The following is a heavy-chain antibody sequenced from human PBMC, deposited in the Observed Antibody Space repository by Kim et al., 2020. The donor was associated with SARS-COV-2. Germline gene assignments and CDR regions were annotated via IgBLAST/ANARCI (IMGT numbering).Heavy chain of an antibody. D-gene: IGHD6-13*01. J-gene: IGHJ5*02. Sequence: GESLKISCKGSGYSFTNYWVAWVRQMPGKGLEWMGIIYPGDSDTRYSPSFQGQVTISADKSISTAYLQWSSLKASDTAMYYCARHGIAAATRGGWFDPWGQGTLVTVSS. CDR1: GYSFTNYW. CDR2: IYPGDSDT. CDR3: ARHGIAAATRGGWFDP. V-gene: IGHV5-51*01.